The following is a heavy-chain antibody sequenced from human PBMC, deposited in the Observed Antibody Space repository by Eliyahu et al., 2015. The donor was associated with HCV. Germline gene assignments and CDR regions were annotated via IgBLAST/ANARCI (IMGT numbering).Heavy chain of an antibody. CDR2: IYWNDDK. J-gene: IGHJ2*01. V-gene: IGHV2-5*01. CDR1: GFSLSTSGVG. Sequence: QITLKESGPTLVKPTQTLTLTCTFSGFSLSTSGVGVGWIRQPPGKALEWLALIYWNDDKRYSPSLKSRLTITKDTSKNQVVLTMTNMDPVDTGTYYCAHSVDTARVVTWYFDLWGRGTLVTVSS. D-gene: IGHD5-18*01. CDR3: AHSVDTARVVTWYFDL.